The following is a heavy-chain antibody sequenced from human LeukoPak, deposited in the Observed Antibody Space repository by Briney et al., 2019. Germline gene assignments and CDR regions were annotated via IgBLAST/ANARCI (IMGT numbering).Heavy chain of an antibody. CDR2: ISSSSSYT. D-gene: IGHD1-26*01. J-gene: IGHJ4*02. CDR1: GFTFSSYS. Sequence: GGSLRLSCAASGFTFSSYSMNWVRQAPGKGLEWVSSISSSSSYTNYADSVKGRFTISRDNAKNSLYLQMNSLRAEDTAVYYCASGTGLGFDYWGQGTLVTVSS. CDR3: ASGTGLGFDY. V-gene: IGHV3-21*01.